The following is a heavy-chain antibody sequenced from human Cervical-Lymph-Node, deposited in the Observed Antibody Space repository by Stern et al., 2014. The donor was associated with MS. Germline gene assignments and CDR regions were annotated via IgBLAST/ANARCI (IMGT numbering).Heavy chain of an antibody. Sequence: VQLVESGGGVVQPGRSLRLSCAASGFIFSNYAMHWVRQPPGEGLEWVAVVSSDEANTYFADSVKGRFTISRDNSKNTLYLQMNSLKIEDPAIYYCASQIWGQGTMVTVSS. CDR2: VSSDEANT. J-gene: IGHJ3*02. CDR1: GFIFSNYA. V-gene: IGHV3-30*01. CDR3: ASQI.